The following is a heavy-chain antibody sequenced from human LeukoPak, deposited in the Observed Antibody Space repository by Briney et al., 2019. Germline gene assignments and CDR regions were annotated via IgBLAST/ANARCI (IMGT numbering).Heavy chain of an antibody. D-gene: IGHD3-10*01. CDR3: ARRWWFGELHFDH. J-gene: IGHJ4*02. CDR2: IDHSGST. CDR1: GGSISSSSYY. Sequence: SETLSLTCTVSGGSISSSSYYWSWIRQPPGKGLEWIGEIDHSGSTNYNPSLKSRVTISVDTSTNQFSLKLNSVTAADTAVYYCARRWWFGELHFDHWGQGTLVTVSS. V-gene: IGHV4-39*07.